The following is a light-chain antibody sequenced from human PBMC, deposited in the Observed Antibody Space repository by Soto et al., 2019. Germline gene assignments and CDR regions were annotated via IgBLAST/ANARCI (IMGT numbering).Light chain of an antibody. Sequence: DIQMTQSPSTLSGSVGDRVTITCRASQSTSSWLAWYQQKPGKAPKLLIYKASSLESGVPSRFSGSGSGTEFTLTISSLQPDDFATYYCQQYNSYSWTFGQGTKVDI. CDR2: KAS. J-gene: IGKJ1*01. CDR1: QSTSSW. CDR3: QQYNSYSWT. V-gene: IGKV1-5*03.